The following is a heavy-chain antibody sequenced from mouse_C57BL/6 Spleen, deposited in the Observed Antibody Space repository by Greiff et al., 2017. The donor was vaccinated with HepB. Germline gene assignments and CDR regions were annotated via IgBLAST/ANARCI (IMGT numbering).Heavy chain of an antibody. D-gene: IGHD1-1*01. J-gene: IGHJ1*03. V-gene: IGHV3-3*01. CDR1: GFSINSDCY. Sequence: EVQLLESGPSLVRPSQTLSLTCTVTGFSINSDCYWIWIRQFPGNKLEYIGYTFYSGITYYNPSLESRTYITRDTSKNQFSLKLSSVTTEDTATYYCARDEGYYGSLDVWGTGTTVTVSS. CDR2: TFYSGIT. CDR3: ARDEGYYGSLDV.